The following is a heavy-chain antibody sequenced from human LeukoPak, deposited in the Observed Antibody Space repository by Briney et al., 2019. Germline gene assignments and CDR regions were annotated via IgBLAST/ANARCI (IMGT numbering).Heavy chain of an antibody. J-gene: IGHJ4*02. V-gene: IGHV4-30-4*08. CDR2: IYYSGST. D-gene: IGHD1-14*01. CDR1: GGSISRGDYY. Sequence: PSETLSLTCTGSGGSISRGDYYWSWIRQPPGKGLEWIGYIYYSGSTYYNPSLKSRVTISVDTSKNQFSLKLSSVTAADTAVYYCARREGDFHTGIVFDNSGQGSLVTVSS. CDR3: ARREGDFHTGIVFDN.